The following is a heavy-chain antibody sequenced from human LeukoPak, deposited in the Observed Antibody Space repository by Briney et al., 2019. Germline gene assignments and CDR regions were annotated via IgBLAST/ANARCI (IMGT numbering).Heavy chain of an antibody. D-gene: IGHD6-13*01. CDR3: AIIAASGARTADY. CDR2: LSYTGGT. V-gene: IGHV4-30-4*01. Sequence: SETLSLTCTVSGRPITSDDYYWAWIRQPPGKGLEWIGYLSYTGGTHYSPSLKSRVTISVDTTKNQFSLNLTSVTAADTAVFFCAIIAASGARTADYWGQGTLVTVSS. J-gene: IGHJ4*02. CDR1: GRPITSDDYY.